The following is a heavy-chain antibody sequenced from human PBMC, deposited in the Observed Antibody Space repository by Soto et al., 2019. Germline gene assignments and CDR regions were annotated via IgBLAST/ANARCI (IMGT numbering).Heavy chain of an antibody. V-gene: IGHV1-3*01. CDR1: GYTFTSYA. CDR2: INAGNGNT. J-gene: IGHJ6*02. D-gene: IGHD3-10*01. CDR3: ARVGRYYGSGSYYKNYYYYGMDV. Sequence: ASVKVSCKASGYTFTSYAMHWVRQAPGQRLEWMGWINAGNGNTKYSQKFQGRVTITRDTSASTAYMELSSLRSEDTALYYCARVGRYYGSGSYYKNYYYYGMDVWGQGTTVTVSS.